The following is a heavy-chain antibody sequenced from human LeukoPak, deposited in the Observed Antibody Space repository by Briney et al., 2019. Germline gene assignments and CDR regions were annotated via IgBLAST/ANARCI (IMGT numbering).Heavy chain of an antibody. J-gene: IGHJ4*02. CDR3: AKGYSSGWYGYFDY. CDR2: ISGSGGST. V-gene: IGHV3-23*01. Sequence: TGGSLRLSCAASGFTFSSYAMSWVRQAPGKGLEWVSAISGSGGSTYYADSVKGRFTISRDNSKNTLYLQMNSLRAEDTAVYYCAKGYSSGWYGYFDYWGQGTLVTVSS. D-gene: IGHD6-19*01. CDR1: GFTFSSYA.